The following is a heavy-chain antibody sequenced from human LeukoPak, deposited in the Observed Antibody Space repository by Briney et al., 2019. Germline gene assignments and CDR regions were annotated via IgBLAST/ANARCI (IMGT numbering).Heavy chain of an antibody. V-gene: IGHV1-8*03. CDR2: MNPNSGNT. CDR1: GYTFTGYY. J-gene: IGHJ6*03. Sequence: ASVKVSCKASGYTFTGYYMHWVRQAPGQGLEWMGWMNPNSGNTGYAQKFQGRVTITRNTSISTAYMELSSLRSEDTAVYYCARAYYYYMDVWGKGTTVTVSS. CDR3: ARAYYYYMDV.